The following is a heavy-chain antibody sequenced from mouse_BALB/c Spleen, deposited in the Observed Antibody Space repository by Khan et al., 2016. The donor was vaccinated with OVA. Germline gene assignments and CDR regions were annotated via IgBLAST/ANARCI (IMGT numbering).Heavy chain of an antibody. V-gene: IGHV2-6-7*01. CDR3: ARAYYGNYREAMDY. CDR2: IWGDGST. D-gene: IGHD2-10*01. Sequence: QVRLQQSGPGLVAPSQSLSITCTVSGFSLTGYGVNWVRQPPGKGLEWLGMIWGDGSTDYNSALKSRLNLSKDNSKSHVFLKRNSLQTDDTARYXCARAYYGNYREAMDYWGQGTSVTVSS. CDR1: GFSLTGYG. J-gene: IGHJ4*01.